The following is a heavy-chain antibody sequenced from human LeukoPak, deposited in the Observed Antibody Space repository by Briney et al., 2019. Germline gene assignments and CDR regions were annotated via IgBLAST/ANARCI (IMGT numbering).Heavy chain of an antibody. J-gene: IGHJ1*01. V-gene: IGHV3-30-3*01. CDR1: GFTFSSYA. D-gene: IGHD2-15*01. Sequence: GGSLRLSCAASGFTFSSYAMHWVRQAPGRGLEWVAVISYDGSNKYYADSVKGRFTISRDNSKNTLFLQMNSLRAEDTAVYYCARGYCSGGSCSHYFQHWGQGTLVTVSS. CDR3: ARGYCSGGSCSHYFQH. CDR2: ISYDGSNK.